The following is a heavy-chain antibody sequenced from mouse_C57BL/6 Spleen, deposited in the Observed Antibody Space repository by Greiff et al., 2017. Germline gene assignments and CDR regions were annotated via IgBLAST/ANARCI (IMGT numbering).Heavy chain of an antibody. CDR1: GFTFTDYY. V-gene: IGHV7-3*01. CDR3: AKGAQNYAMDY. D-gene: IGHD3-2*02. CDR2: IRTKANGYTT. Sequence: EVKLVESGGGLVQPGGSLSLSCAASGFTFTDYYMSWVRQPPGKALEWLGFIRTKANGYTTEYSASVKGRFTISRDNSQSILYLQMNALRAEDSATYYCAKGAQNYAMDYWGQGTSVTVSS. J-gene: IGHJ4*01.